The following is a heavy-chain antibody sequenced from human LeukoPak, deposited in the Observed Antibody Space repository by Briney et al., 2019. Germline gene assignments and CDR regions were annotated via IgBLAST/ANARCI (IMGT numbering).Heavy chain of an antibody. D-gene: IGHD4-23*01. CDR2: IFHSGSV. CDR3: ARREPHGDYGGKIRYYYYMDV. CDR1: GYSISNGYF. V-gene: IGHV4-38-2*02. Sequence: SETLSLTCTVSGYSISNGYFWGLVRQPPGKGLEWIGSIFHSGSVYYNPSLKSRVTISVDPSKNRFSLKLTSVTAADTAMYYCARREPHGDYGGKIRYYYYMDVWGKGTTITISS. J-gene: IGHJ6*03.